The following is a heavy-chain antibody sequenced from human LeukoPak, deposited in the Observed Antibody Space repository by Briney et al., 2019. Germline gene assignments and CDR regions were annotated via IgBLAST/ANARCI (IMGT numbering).Heavy chain of an antibody. Sequence: GGSLRLSCAASGFTFSSYGMHWVRQAPGKGLEWVAFIRYDGSNKYYADSVKGRFTISRDNSKNTLYLQMNSLRAEDTAVYYCAKDTAYDSSGYHDDAFDIWGQGTMVTVSS. V-gene: IGHV3-30*02. CDR2: IRYDGSNK. D-gene: IGHD3-22*01. J-gene: IGHJ3*02. CDR1: GFTFSSYG. CDR3: AKDTAYDSSGYHDDAFDI.